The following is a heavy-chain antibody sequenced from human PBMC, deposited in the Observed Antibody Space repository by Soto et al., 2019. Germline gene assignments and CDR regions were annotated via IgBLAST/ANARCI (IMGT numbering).Heavy chain of an antibody. CDR2: ISYDGSNK. V-gene: IGHV3-30*18. CDR1: GFTFSTYG. Sequence: VGSLRLSCAASGFTFSTYGMHWVRQAPGKGLEWLAVISYDGSNKYYADSVKGRFTISRDNSKTTVYLQMNSLRAEDTAVYYCAKWGHCSSTSCYISWFDPWGQGTLVTVSS. CDR3: AKWGHCSSTSCYISWFDP. D-gene: IGHD2-2*02. J-gene: IGHJ5*02.